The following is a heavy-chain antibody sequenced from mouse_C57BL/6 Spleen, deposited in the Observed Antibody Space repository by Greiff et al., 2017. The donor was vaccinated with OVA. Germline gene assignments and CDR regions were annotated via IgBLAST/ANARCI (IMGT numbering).Heavy chain of an antibody. Sequence: QVQLQQPGAELVKPGASVKLSCKASGYTFTSYWMQWVKQRPGQGLEWIGEIDPSDSYTNYNQKFKGKATLTVDTSSSTAYMQLSSLTSEDSAVYYCARRALGRGYYFDYWGQGTTLTVSS. CDR3: ARRALGRGYYFDY. J-gene: IGHJ2*01. D-gene: IGHD1-1*01. CDR2: IDPSDSYT. V-gene: IGHV1-50*01. CDR1: GYTFTSYW.